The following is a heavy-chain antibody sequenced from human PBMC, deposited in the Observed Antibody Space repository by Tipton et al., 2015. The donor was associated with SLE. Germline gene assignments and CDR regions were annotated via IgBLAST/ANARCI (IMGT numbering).Heavy chain of an antibody. CDR2: IKSKTDGGTA. CDR1: GFPLSDYT. CDR3: STAGFDI. Sequence: SLRLSCNASGFPLSDYTLTWVRQAPGKGLEWVGRIKSKTDGGTADYVAPVKGTFTIPRDDSKNTLYLQMNSLKTEDTAVYYCSTAGFDIWGQGTMVTVSS. J-gene: IGHJ3*02. V-gene: IGHV3-15*01.